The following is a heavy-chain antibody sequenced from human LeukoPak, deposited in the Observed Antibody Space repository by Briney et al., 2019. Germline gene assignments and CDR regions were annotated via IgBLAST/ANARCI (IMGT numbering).Heavy chain of an antibody. CDR3: ARLGEQLVRNNWFDP. CDR1: GGSISSGSYY. V-gene: IGHV4-61*02. J-gene: IGHJ5*02. CDR2: IYTSGST. D-gene: IGHD6-13*01. Sequence: PSQTLSLTCTVSGGSISSGSYYWSWIRQPAGKGLEWIGRIYTSGSTNYNPSLKSRVTISVDTSKNQFSLKLSSVTAADTAVYYCARLGEQLVRNNWFDPWGQGTLVTVSS.